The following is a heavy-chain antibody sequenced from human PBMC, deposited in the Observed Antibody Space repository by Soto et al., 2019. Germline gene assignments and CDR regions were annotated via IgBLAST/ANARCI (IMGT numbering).Heavy chain of an antibody. D-gene: IGHD3-3*01. CDR1: GGSFSGHY. V-gene: IGHV4-34*01. J-gene: IGHJ3*02. CDR3: ARALRAVTFFWAFDT. CDR2: INHSVST. Sequence: SETLSLTCAVYGGSFSGHYWSWIRQPPGKGLEWIGEINHSVSTNYNPSLKSRVTISVDKSKNQFSLKLSSVTAADTAMYYCARALRAVTFFWAFDTWGQGTMVTVSS.